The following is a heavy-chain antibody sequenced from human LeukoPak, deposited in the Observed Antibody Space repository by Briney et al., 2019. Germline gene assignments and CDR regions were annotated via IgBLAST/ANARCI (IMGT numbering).Heavy chain of an antibody. Sequence: SVTVSCKASGGTFSSYAISWVRQAPGQGLEWMGRIIPILGIANYAQKFQGRVTITADKSTSTAYMELSSLRSEDTAVYYCASVGIVGAIFDYWGQGTLVTVSS. J-gene: IGHJ4*02. D-gene: IGHD1-26*01. CDR3: ASVGIVGAIFDY. CDR1: GGTFSSYA. CDR2: IIPILGIA. V-gene: IGHV1-69*04.